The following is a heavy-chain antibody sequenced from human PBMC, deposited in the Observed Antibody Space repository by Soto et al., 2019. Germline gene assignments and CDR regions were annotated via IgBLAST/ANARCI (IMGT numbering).Heavy chain of an antibody. V-gene: IGHV1-18*01. CDR1: GYPFTSYG. CDR3: ARDRLIAVTGLLHY. D-gene: IGHD6-19*01. CDR2: ISAYNGKT. Sequence: ASVKVSCTTSGYPFTSYGINWVRQAPGQGPGWMGWISAYNGKTSYTQKFQGRVTMTTDTSTSTAYMELRSLRSDDTAVYYCARDRLIAVTGLLHYWGQGTLVTVSS. J-gene: IGHJ4*02.